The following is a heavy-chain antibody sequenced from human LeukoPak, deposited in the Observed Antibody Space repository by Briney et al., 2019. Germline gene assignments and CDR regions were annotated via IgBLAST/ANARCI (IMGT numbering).Heavy chain of an antibody. CDR2: INNSGGRT. CDR3: AGGKAEILTGSLYFDY. D-gene: IGHD3-9*01. Sequence: AGGSLRLSCAASGFTFSSYAMAWVRQAPGKGLEWVSAINNSGGRTYYADSVKGRFTISRDNSKNTLYLQMNSLRAEDTAVYYCAGGKAEILTGSLYFDYWGQGTLVTVSS. V-gene: IGHV3-23*01. J-gene: IGHJ4*02. CDR1: GFTFSSYA.